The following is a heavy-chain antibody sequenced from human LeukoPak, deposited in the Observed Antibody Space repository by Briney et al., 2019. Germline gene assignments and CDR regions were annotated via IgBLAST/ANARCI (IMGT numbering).Heavy chain of an antibody. D-gene: IGHD6-13*01. J-gene: IGHJ4*02. CDR3: ARAYSSTWYDSPLGY. CDR2: IDSAGDP. CDR1: GFTFSSYD. V-gene: IGHV3-13*05. Sequence: GGSLRLSCAASGFTFSSYDMHWVRQATGKGLEWVSAIDSAGDPYYPGSVKGRFTISGENAKNSLYLQMNSLRAGDTAVYYCARAYSSTWYDSPLGYWGQGTLVTVSS.